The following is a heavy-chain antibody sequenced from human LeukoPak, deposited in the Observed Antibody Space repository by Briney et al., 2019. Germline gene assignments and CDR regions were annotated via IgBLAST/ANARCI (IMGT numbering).Heavy chain of an antibody. CDR1: GFTVSSNY. V-gene: IGHV3-53*01. Sequence: GRSLRLSCAASGFTVSSNYMSWVRQAPGKGLEWVSGIYSGGSTYYADSVKGRFTISRDNSKNTLYLQMNSLRAEDTAVYYCARDQVQLEGVYYYYYGMDVWGKGTTVTVSS. D-gene: IGHD1-1*01. CDR3: ARDQVQLEGVYYYYYGMDV. CDR2: IYSGGST. J-gene: IGHJ6*04.